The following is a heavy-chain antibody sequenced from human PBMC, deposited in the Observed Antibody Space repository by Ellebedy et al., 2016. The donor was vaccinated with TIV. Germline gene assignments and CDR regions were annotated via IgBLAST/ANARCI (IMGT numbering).Heavy chain of an antibody. D-gene: IGHD3-16*01. J-gene: IGHJ4*02. Sequence: GGSLRLSCVASGFTFSAHAMHWVRQAPGKGLEWVSVISADGGDTSYADAVKGRFIISRENSSSTLILQMNSLRGEDTAVYYCAKGASSGYNYDRVGFAYWGQGILVTVSS. CDR1: GFTFSAHA. CDR2: ISADGGDT. V-gene: IGHV3-23*01. CDR3: AKGASSGYNYDRVGFAY.